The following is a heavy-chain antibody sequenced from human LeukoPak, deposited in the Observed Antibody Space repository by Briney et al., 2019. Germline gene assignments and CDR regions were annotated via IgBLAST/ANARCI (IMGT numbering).Heavy chain of an antibody. Sequence: PGGSLRLSCAASGFIFSNFAMSWVRQAPGKELEWVSAISGSGGSTYYADSVKGRFTISRDTSKNTLFLQMNSLRAEDTAVYYCAKGGAYYYVSSGYFDYWGQGALVTVSS. CDR1: GFIFSNFA. CDR2: ISGSGGST. D-gene: IGHD3-22*01. CDR3: AKGGAYYYVSSGYFDY. V-gene: IGHV3-23*01. J-gene: IGHJ4*02.